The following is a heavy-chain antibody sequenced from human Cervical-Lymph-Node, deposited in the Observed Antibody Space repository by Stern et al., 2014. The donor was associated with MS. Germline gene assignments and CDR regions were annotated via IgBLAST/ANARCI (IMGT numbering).Heavy chain of an antibody. Sequence: QVQLQESGPGLVKPSETLSRTCTVSGGSISSSYYWGWIRQSSGKGLEWIGSIDDTGRTFYNPSLKRRVTISVDTSHNQFSLKLSSVTAADTAVYYCVRQVTVRSRFDYWGQGTLVTVSS. J-gene: IGHJ4*02. D-gene: IGHD4-11*01. CDR1: GGSISSSYY. CDR3: VRQVTVRSRFDY. V-gene: IGHV4-39*01. CDR2: IDDTGRT.